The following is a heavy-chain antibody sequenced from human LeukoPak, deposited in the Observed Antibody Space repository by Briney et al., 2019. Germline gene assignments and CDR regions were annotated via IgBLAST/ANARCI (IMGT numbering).Heavy chain of an antibody. Sequence: GGSLRLSCAASGFTFSNYWTSWVRQAPGKGLKWVANIKEDGSEKYYADSVKGRFTISRDNAKNSLNLQMNSLRAEDTAVYYCAREGLWVGLDSGKTRQAYWESWGQGTMVTVSS. CDR1: GFTFSNYW. V-gene: IGHV3-7*04. J-gene: IGHJ3*01. CDR3: AREGLWVGLDSGKTRQAYWES. CDR2: IKEDGSEK. D-gene: IGHD2-21*01.